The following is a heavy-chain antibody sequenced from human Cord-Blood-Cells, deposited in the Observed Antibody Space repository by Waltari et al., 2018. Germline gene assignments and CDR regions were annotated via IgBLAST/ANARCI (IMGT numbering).Heavy chain of an antibody. CDR1: GYSISSGYY. V-gene: IGHV4-38-2*02. CDR3: ARDGMAAAGTDFDY. D-gene: IGHD6-13*01. J-gene: IGHJ4*02. CDR2: IYHSGST. Sequence: QVQLQESGPGLVKPSETLSLTCAVSGYSISSGYYWCCISQPPGKGLEWIGCIYHSGSTYYNPSLKSRVTISVDTSKNQFSLKLSSVTAADTAVYYCARDGMAAAGTDFDYWGQGTLVTVSS.